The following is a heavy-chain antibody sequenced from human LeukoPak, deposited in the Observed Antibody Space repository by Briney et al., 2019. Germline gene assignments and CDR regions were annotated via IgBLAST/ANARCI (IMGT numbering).Heavy chain of an antibody. D-gene: IGHD2-2*01. CDR3: AREDIVVGPGAFDI. V-gene: IGHV1-69*04. CDR2: IIPILGIA. Sequence: SVKVSCKASGGTFSSYAISWVRQAPGQGLEWMGRIIPILGIANYAQKFQGRVTITADKSTSTAYMELSSLRSEVTAVYYCAREDIVVGPGAFDIWGQGTMVTVSS. J-gene: IGHJ3*02. CDR1: GGTFSSYA.